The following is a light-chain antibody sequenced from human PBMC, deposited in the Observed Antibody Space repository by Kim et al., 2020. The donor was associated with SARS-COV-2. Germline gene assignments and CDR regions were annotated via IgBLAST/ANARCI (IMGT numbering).Light chain of an antibody. Sequence: ASVGNRVAITCRETQDIRKYLVWYQQTPGGPPKLLIADTSTLQSGVPSRFRGGKSGTDFTLTITSLQPEDVATYYCQNYISAPLTFGGGTKVDIK. CDR2: DTS. CDR1: QDIRKY. CDR3: QNYISAPLT. J-gene: IGKJ4*01. V-gene: IGKV1-27*01.